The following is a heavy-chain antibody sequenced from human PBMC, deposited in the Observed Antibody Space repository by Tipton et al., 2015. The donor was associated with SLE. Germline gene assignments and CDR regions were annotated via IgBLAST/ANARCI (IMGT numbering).Heavy chain of an antibody. CDR1: GGSITSDY. CDR2: ISYSGST. CDR3: ARMRGGYNAHH. Sequence: GLVKPSETLSLNCTVSGGSITSDYWTWIRQPPGKGLEWIGYISYSGSTNYNPSVRSRVSISLDTSKNQFSLKVKSVTTADTAVYYCARMRGGYNAHHWGQGILVTVSS. J-gene: IGHJ5*02. V-gene: IGHV4-59*01. D-gene: IGHD5-24*01.